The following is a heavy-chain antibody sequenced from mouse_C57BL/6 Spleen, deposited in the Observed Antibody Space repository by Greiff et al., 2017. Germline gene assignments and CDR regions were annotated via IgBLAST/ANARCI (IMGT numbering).Heavy chain of an antibody. Sequence: VQLQQSGAELVRPGTSVKMSCKASGYTFTNYWIGWAKQRPGHGLEWIGDIYPGGGYTNYNEKFKGKATLTADKSSSPAYMQFSSLTSEDSAIYYCARGDDEWYFDVWGTGTTVTVSS. D-gene: IGHD2-12*01. CDR3: ARGDDEWYFDV. J-gene: IGHJ1*03. CDR1: GYTFTNYW. V-gene: IGHV1-63*01. CDR2: IYPGGGYT.